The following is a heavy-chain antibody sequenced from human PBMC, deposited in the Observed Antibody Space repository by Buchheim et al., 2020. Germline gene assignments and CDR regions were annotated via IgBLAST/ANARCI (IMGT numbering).Heavy chain of an antibody. J-gene: IGHJ6*02. V-gene: IGHV1-46*01. CDR3: AKAPTSGDYALDYSMDV. Sequence: QVQLVQSGAEVKKPGASVKVSCKASGYTFTSYYMHWVRQAPGQGLEWMGIINPSGGSTSYAQKFQGRVTMTRDTSTSTVYMELSSLRSEDTAVYYCAKAPTSGDYALDYSMDVWGQGTT. CDR2: INPSGGST. D-gene: IGHD4-17*01. CDR1: GYTFTSYY.